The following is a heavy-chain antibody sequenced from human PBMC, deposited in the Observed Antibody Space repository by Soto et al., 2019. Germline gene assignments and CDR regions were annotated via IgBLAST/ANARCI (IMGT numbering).Heavy chain of an antibody. V-gene: IGHV4-30-2*01. CDR2: IYHSGST. J-gene: IGHJ6*02. Sequence: SETLSLTCVVSGGSISSGGYSWSWIRQPPGKGLEWIGYIYHSGSTYYNSSLKSRVTISVDTSTNQFSLKLTSVTAADTAVYYCARADGSIYYYYFGMDVWGQGTTVTVSS. CDR1: GGSISSGGYS. CDR3: ARADGSIYYYYFGMDV. D-gene: IGHD6-13*01.